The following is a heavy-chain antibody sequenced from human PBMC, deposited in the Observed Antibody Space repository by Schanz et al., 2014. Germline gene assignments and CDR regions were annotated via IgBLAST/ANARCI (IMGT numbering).Heavy chain of an antibody. D-gene: IGHD2-2*01. J-gene: IGHJ4*02. Sequence: VQLLESGGGLVQPGGSLRLSCAASGFTFSSYGMHWVRQAPGKGLEWVAAMSYDGSIKYYGDSVKGRFTISRDNSKNTLYLHMNTLRSEDTAVYYCAKDSTHIDIVLVPTAIDYCGEGTLVTDSS. V-gene: IGHV3-30*02. CDR2: MSYDGSIK. CDR1: GFTFSSYG. CDR3: AKDSTHIDIVLVPTAIDY.